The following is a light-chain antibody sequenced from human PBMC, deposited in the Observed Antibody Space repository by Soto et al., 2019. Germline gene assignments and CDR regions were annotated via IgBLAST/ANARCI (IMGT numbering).Light chain of an antibody. CDR3: QQYGSSPWT. CDR1: QSVSSY. Sequence: EIVMTQSPATLSVSPGERATLSCRASQSVSSYLAWYQQQPGQAPRLLIYGASSRATGIPDRFSGSGSGTDFTLTISRLEPEDFAVYYCQQYGSSPWTFGQGTKVDI. CDR2: GAS. V-gene: IGKV3-20*01. J-gene: IGKJ1*01.